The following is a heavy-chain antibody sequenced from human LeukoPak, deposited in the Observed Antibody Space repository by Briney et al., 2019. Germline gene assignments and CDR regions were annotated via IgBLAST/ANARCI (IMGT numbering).Heavy chain of an antibody. CDR1: GFTFSSYA. CDR3: AQAGYSSGWYGIGRHNFDY. J-gene: IGHJ4*02. CDR2: ISYDGSNK. Sequence: GGSPRLSCAASGFTFSSYAMHWVRQAPGKGLEWVAVISYDGSNKYYADSVKGRFTISRDNSKNTLYLQMNSLRAEDTAVYYCAQAGYSSGWYGIGRHNFDYWGQGTLVTVSS. D-gene: IGHD6-19*01. V-gene: IGHV3-30-3*01.